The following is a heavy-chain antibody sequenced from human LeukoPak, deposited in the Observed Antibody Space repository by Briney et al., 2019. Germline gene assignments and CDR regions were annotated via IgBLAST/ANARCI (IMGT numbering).Heavy chain of an antibody. Sequence: SVKVSCKASGYTFTRHRISWVRQAPGQGLEWMGGIIPIFGTANYAQKFQGRVTITTDVSTSTAYMELSSLRSEDTAVYYCARDGGWNYILDYWGQGTLVTVSS. D-gene: IGHD1-7*01. CDR2: IIPIFGTA. CDR1: GYTFTRHR. V-gene: IGHV1-69*05. J-gene: IGHJ4*02. CDR3: ARDGGWNYILDY.